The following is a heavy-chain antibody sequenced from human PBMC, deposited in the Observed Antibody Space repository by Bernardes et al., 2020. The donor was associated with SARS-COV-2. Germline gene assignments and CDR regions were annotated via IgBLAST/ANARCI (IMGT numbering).Heavy chain of an antibody. Sequence: EPMSLTCSVSVGSSSGSNYYWGCILQPPGRGLEWTGSIYFGGTAYYNPSLKSRVTISVDTSKNQFSLNLNSVTAADTAVYYCARPPPAVDPWGQGIFVTVAS. CDR2: IYFGGTA. J-gene: IGHJ5*02. CDR1: VGSSSGSNYY. V-gene: IGHV4-39*01. CDR3: ARPPPAVDP.